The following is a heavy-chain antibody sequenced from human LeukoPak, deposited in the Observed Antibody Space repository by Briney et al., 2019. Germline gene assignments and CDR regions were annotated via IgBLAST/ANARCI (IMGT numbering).Heavy chain of an antibody. D-gene: IGHD3-22*01. CDR3: AKVPYYYDSSGYFL. Sequence: GGSLRLSCAASGFTFSSYGMSWVRQAPGKGLEWVSTISSSAGNTYYADSVKGRFTISRDNSKNTLYLQMNSLRAEDTAVYYCAKVPYYYDSSGYFLWGQGTLVTVYS. CDR1: GFTFSSYG. J-gene: IGHJ4*02. CDR2: ISSSAGNT. V-gene: IGHV3-23*01.